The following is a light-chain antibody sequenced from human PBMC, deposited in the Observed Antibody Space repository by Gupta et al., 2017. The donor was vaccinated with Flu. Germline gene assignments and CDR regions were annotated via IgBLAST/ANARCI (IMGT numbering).Light chain of an antibody. Sequence: ISCRSSQSLVYSDGNTHLHWFQQRPSQSPRRLIYQVSHRESGVPDRFSGSGSGTDFTLKISRVEAEDVGVYYCMQGSRWPWAFGQGTKVEIK. V-gene: IGKV2-30*01. CDR1: QSLVYSDGNTH. CDR3: MQGSRWPWA. CDR2: QVS. J-gene: IGKJ1*01.